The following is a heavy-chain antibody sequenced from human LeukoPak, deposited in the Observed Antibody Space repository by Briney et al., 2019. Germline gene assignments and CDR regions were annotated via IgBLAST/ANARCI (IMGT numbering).Heavy chain of an antibody. D-gene: IGHD5-18*01. J-gene: IGHJ3*02. CDR3: ARRGGPTWIQLWYYAFDI. V-gene: IGHV4-34*01. CDR2: INHSGST. Sequence: SETLSLTCAVYGGSFSGYYWSWIRKPPGKGLEWIGEINHSGSTNYNPSLKSRVTISVDTSKNQFSLKLSSVTAADTAVDYCARRGGPTWIQLWYYAFDIWGQGTMVTVSS. CDR1: GGSFSGYY.